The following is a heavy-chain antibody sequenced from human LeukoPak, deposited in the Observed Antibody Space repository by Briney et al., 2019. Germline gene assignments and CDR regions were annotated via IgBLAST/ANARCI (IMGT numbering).Heavy chain of an antibody. Sequence: SENLSFTCSVSGVTICGFYWGWLRHPPGQGLVGLGYIYYSGSTNYNPSLKSRVTISVDTSKNQFSLKLSSVTAADTAVYYCARDDAGQLGSPTYWGQGTLVTVSS. V-gene: IGHV4-59*01. J-gene: IGHJ4*02. CDR3: ARDDAGQLGSPTY. D-gene: IGHD1-1*01. CDR1: GVTICGFY. CDR2: IYYSGST.